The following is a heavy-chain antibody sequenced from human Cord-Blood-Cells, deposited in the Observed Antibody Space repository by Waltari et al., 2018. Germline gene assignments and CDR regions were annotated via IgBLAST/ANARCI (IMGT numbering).Heavy chain of an antibody. CDR1: GFTFSSYG. CDR3: ADEGGLDDY. Sequence: QVQLVESGGGVVQPGRSLRLSCAASGFTFSSYGMHWVRQAPGKGLEWVAVISYDGSNKYYADSVKGRFTISRDNSKNTLYLQMNSLRAEDTAVYYCADEGGLDDYWGQGTLVTVSS. V-gene: IGHV3-30*18. D-gene: IGHD1-1*01. CDR2: ISYDGSNK. J-gene: IGHJ4*02.